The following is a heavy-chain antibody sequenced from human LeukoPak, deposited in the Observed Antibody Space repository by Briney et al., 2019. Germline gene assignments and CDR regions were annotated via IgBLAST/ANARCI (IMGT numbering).Heavy chain of an antibody. Sequence: PGGSLRLSCAASGFTFNTYDMHWVRQATGKGLEWVSAISTTDDTYYPGSVKGQFTISRENAKSSLYLQMNSLRAEDTAVYYCARGRSGSYFDSWGQGTLVAVSS. D-gene: IGHD1-26*01. J-gene: IGHJ4*02. CDR3: ARGRSGSYFDS. CDR1: GFTFNTYD. V-gene: IGHV3-13*04. CDR2: ISTTDDT.